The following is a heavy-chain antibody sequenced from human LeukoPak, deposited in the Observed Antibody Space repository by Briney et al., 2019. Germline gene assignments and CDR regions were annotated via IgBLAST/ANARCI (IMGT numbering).Heavy chain of an antibody. Sequence: SQTLSLTCTVSVGSISSGSYYWSWIRQPAGKGLEWIGRIYTSGSTNYNPSLKSRVTISVDTSKNQFSLKLSSVTAADTAVYYCARDLSNYGGNPFDPWGQGTLVTVSS. CDR2: IYTSGST. D-gene: IGHD4-23*01. CDR3: ARDLSNYGGNPFDP. CDR1: VGSISSGSYY. V-gene: IGHV4-61*02. J-gene: IGHJ5*02.